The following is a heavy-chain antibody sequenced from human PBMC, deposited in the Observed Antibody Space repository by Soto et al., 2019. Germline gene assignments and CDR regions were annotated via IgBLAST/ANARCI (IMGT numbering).Heavy chain of an antibody. D-gene: IGHD2-2*01. CDR2: VIPRFGTT. CDR1: GGTFTSYS. Sequence: QVQLEQSGADVKRPGSSVKVSCRASGGTFTSYSINWVRRAPGQGPEWMGAVIPRFGTTTYAQRFEGRVTVTADASTSTVFMEMSGLRSEDTAVYFCARARIVAVSGRTGGYYYYAMDLWGQGTAVIVSS. CDR3: ARARIVAVSGRTGGYYYYAMDL. V-gene: IGHV1-69*01. J-gene: IGHJ6*02.